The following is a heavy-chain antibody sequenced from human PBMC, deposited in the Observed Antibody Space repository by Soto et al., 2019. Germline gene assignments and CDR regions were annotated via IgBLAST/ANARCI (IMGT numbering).Heavy chain of an antibody. J-gene: IGHJ4*02. Sequence: EVQLLESGGGLVQPGGSLRLSCAASGFTFSSYAMSWVRQAPGKGLEWVSAISGSGGSTYYADSVKGRFTISRDNSKNTLYLQMNSLRAEDTAVYYCARVLGGYSGYDGHWGQGTLVTVSS. V-gene: IGHV3-23*01. D-gene: IGHD5-12*01. CDR1: GFTFSSYA. CDR2: ISGSGGST. CDR3: ARVLGGYSGYDGH.